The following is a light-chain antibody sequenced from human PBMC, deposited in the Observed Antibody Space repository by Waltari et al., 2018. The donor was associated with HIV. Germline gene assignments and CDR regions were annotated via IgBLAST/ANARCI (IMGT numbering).Light chain of an antibody. Sequence: QSVLTQPPSAPGPPGQRITVSCSGSRSTIGSDAVSWYQQLPGTAPKLLIYNNFQRPSGVPDRFSGSKSGASASLAISGLQSEDEAVYFCATWDRRLNGWVFGGGTKVTVL. CDR2: NNF. V-gene: IGLV1-44*01. J-gene: IGLJ3*02. CDR1: RSTIGSDA. CDR3: ATWDRRLNGWV.